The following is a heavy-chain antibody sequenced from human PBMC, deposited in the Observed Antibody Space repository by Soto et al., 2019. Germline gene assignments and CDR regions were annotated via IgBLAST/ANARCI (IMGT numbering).Heavy chain of an antibody. CDR2: IYWDDDK. Sequence: QITLKESGPPLVKDTQTLTLTCTFSGFSLQSSGVSVGWIRQPPGKALEWLALIYWDDDKRYSPSQRNRLTINKDTSKNQVVLTMTNVDPEDTATYYCAHSSRYAAFDIWGQGTLVTVSS. CDR3: AHSSRYAAFDI. V-gene: IGHV2-5*02. D-gene: IGHD3-9*01. J-gene: IGHJ3*02. CDR1: GFSLQSSGVS.